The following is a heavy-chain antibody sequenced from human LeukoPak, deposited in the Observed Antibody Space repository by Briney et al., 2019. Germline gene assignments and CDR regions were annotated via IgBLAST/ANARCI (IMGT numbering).Heavy chain of an antibody. Sequence: ASVTVSCKSSGYTFTGYYMHWVRQAPGQGLEWMGWINPNSGGTNYAQKFQGRVTMTRDTSISTAYMELSRLRSDDTAVYYCARDTAMAIFDYWGQGTLVTVSS. D-gene: IGHD5-18*01. J-gene: IGHJ4*02. V-gene: IGHV1-2*02. CDR2: INPNSGGT. CDR3: ARDTAMAIFDY. CDR1: GYTFTGYY.